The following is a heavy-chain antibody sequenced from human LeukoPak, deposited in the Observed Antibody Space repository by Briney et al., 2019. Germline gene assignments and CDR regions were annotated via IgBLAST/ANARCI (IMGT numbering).Heavy chain of an antibody. Sequence: ASVKVSCKASGYRFTDYYIHWVRQAPGQGLEWMGWIKPNSGGTSYVQMFQGRVTMTRDTSISTVYMELIRLKSDDTAVYFCARVFGGGELDAFDFWGQGTMLTVSS. V-gene: IGHV1-2*02. CDR3: ARVFGGGELDAFDF. CDR2: IKPNSGGT. CDR1: GYRFTDYY. J-gene: IGHJ3*01. D-gene: IGHD3-10*01.